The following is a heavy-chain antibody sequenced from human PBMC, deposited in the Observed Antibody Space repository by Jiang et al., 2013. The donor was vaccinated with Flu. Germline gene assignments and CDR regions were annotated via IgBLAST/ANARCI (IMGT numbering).Heavy chain of an antibody. Sequence: LVESGGGLVQPGRSLRLSCAASGFTFDDYGMHWVRQAPGKGLEWVSGISWNSGTMDYADSVKGRFTISRDNAKNSLYLQMTSLGVEDTALYYCAKEIRGMGYYFDYWGQGTLVTVSS. CDR3: AKEIRGMGYYFDY. D-gene: IGHD3-16*01. V-gene: IGHV3-9*01. CDR2: ISWNSGTM. CDR1: GFTFDDYG. J-gene: IGHJ4*02.